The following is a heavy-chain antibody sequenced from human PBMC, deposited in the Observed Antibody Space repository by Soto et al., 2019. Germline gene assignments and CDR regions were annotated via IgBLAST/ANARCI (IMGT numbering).Heavy chain of an antibody. V-gene: IGHV3-30-3*01. J-gene: IGHJ4*02. D-gene: IGHD3-10*01. CDR2: ISFDGSDT. CDR3: ARVGVASASYSFYFDY. Sequence: LRLSCGASGFAFSTYPMHWVRQAPGKGLDWVAVISFDGSDTFYADSVKGRFTISRDNSKNTLFLQMNSLRAEDTAVYYCARVGVASASYSFYFDYWGRGILVTVPQ. CDR1: GFAFSTYP.